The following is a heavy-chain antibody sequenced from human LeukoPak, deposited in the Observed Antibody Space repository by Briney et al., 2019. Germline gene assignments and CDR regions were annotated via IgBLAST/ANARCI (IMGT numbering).Heavy chain of an antibody. J-gene: IGHJ6*03. Sequence: PGRSLRLSCAASGFTFSSYAMHWVRQAPGKGLEWVALISYDGSNKYYADSVKGRFTISRDNSKNTLYLQMNSLRAEDTAVYYCAKDFHENYYDSSGYYSNRIYYYYYMDVWGKGTTVTISS. CDR2: ISYDGSNK. CDR1: GFTFSSYA. CDR3: AKDFHENYYDSSGYYSNRIYYYYYMDV. D-gene: IGHD3-22*01. V-gene: IGHV3-30*04.